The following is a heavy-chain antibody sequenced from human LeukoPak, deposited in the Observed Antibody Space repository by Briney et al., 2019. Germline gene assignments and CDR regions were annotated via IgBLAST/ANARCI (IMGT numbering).Heavy chain of an antibody. V-gene: IGHV5-51*01. CDR1: GFTVSSSD. CDR3: ARRAHSGAMITLDY. J-gene: IGHJ4*02. D-gene: IGHD5-12*01. Sequence: GGSLRLSCVASGFTVSSSDMSWVRQLPGKGLEWMGVIYPGDSNSRYSPSFQGQVTISADNSISTAYLQWSSLKASDTAMYYCARRAHSGAMITLDYWGQGTLVTVSS. CDR2: IYPGDSNS.